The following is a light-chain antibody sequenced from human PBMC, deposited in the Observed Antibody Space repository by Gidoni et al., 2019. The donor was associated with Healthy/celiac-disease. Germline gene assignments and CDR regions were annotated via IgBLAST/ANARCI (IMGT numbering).Light chain of an antibody. CDR2: EVS. CDR1: SSDVGGYNY. Sequence: QSALTHPASVSGSPGQSITISCTGTSSDVGGYNYVSWYQQHPGKAPKLMIYEVSNRPSGVSNRFSGSKSGNTASLNISGLQAEDEADYYCSSYTSSSTLVFGGGTKLTVL. V-gene: IGLV2-14*01. CDR3: SSYTSSSTLV. J-gene: IGLJ3*02.